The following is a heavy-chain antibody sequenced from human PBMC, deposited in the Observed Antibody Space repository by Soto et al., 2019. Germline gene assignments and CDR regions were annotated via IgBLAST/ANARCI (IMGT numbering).Heavy chain of an antibody. J-gene: IGHJ3*01. V-gene: IGHV4-4*02. D-gene: IGHD6-19*01. Sequence: QVQLQESGPGLVKPSGTLSLTCDVSGDSISSSRWWTWVRQPPGKGLEWIGDSFHTGNTNYNPSLKSRVTISVDTSKNQFSLKLTSVTAADTAVYYCASSTGWYRLDLWGQGTLVTVSS. CDR1: GDSISSSRW. CDR2: SFHTGNT. CDR3: ASSTGWYRLDL.